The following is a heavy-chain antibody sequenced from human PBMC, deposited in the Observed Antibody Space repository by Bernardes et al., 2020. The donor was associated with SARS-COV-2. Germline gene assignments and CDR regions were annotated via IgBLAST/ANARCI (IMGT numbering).Heavy chain of an antibody. J-gene: IGHJ6*02. Sequence: GGSLRLSCAASGFTFSRYWMHWVRQAPGKGLVWVSRIDSDGSSTTYADAVKGRFTMSRDNAKNTLYLQMNSLTAEDTAVYYCARTGVAARPPYYYYYGMDVWGQGTTVTVSS. CDR3: ARTGVAARPPYYYYYGMDV. CDR2: IDSDGSST. D-gene: IGHD6-6*01. V-gene: IGHV3-74*01. CDR1: GFTFSRYW.